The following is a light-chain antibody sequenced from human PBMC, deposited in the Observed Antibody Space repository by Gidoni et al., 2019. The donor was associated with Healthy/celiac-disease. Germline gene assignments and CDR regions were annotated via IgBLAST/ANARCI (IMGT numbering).Light chain of an antibody. V-gene: IGLV2-14*01. CDR1: SSDVGGYNY. Sequence: SALTQPASVSGSPGQSFTISCTGTSSDVGGYNYVSWYQQHPGKAPKLMIYDVSNRPSGVSNRFSGSKSGNTASLTISGLQAEDEADDYCSSYTSSSTGFGGGTKLTVL. J-gene: IGLJ2*01. CDR3: SSYTSSSTG. CDR2: DVS.